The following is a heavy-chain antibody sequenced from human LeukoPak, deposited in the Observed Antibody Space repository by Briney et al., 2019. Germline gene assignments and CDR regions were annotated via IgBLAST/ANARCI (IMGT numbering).Heavy chain of an antibody. CDR1: GFTFSNYA. J-gene: IGHJ4*02. Sequence: GGSLRLSCAASGFTFSNYAINWVRQPPGKGLEWVSIISGSGDTTYYADSVKGRFTISRDNSRNTLYLQMSSLRVEDTAVYYCAKDYVVDSSSWDYFDYWGQGTLVTVSS. D-gene: IGHD6-13*01. V-gene: IGHV3-23*01. CDR3: AKDYVVDSSSWDYFDY. CDR2: ISGSGDTT.